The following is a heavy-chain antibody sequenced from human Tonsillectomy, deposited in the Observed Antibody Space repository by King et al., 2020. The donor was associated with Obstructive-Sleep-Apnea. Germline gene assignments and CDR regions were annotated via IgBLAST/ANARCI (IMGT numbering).Heavy chain of an antibody. Sequence: VQLQQWGAGLLKPSETLSLTCAVYGGSFSDYYWSWIRQPPGKGLEWIGEINNSGNTNYNPSLKSRVTISVDTSKNQFSLKLSSVTAADTAMYYCAKGSSSWYPDYFDYWGQGTLVTVSS. J-gene: IGHJ4*02. D-gene: IGHD6-13*01. CDR1: GGSFSDYY. CDR3: AKGSSSWYPDYFDY. V-gene: IGHV4-34*01. CDR2: INNSGNT.